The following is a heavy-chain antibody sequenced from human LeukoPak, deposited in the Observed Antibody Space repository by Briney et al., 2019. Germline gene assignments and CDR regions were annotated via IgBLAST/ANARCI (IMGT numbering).Heavy chain of an antibody. CDR1: GFTFSSYA. Sequence: GGSLRLSCAASGFTFSSYAMSWVRQAPGKGLEWVSAISGSGGSTYYADSVKGRFTISRDNSKNTLYLQMNSLRAEDTAVYYCAKGICSSTSCPKPNYYYYYGMDVWGQGTTVTVSS. J-gene: IGHJ6*02. CDR2: ISGSGGST. D-gene: IGHD2-2*01. CDR3: AKGICSSTSCPKPNYYYYYGMDV. V-gene: IGHV3-23*01.